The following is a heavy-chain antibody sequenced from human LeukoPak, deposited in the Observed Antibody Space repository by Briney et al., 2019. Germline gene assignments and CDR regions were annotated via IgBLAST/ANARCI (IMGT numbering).Heavy chain of an antibody. D-gene: IGHD2-15*01. CDR3: AKSRGIVVVVAATTDAFDI. J-gene: IGHJ3*02. CDR2: ISGSGGST. Sequence: GGSLRLSCAASGFTFSSYAMSWVRQAPGKGLEWVSAISGSGGSTYYADSVKGRFTISRDNSKNTLYLKMNSLRAEDTAVYYCAKSRGIVVVVAATTDAFDIWGQGTMVTVSS. CDR1: GFTFSSYA. V-gene: IGHV3-23*01.